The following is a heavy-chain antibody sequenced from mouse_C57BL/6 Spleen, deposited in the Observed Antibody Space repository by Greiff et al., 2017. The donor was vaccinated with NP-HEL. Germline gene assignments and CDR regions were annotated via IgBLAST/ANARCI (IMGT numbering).Heavy chain of an antibody. V-gene: IGHV1-22*01. Sequence: VQLKESGPELVKPGASVKMSCKASGYTFTDYNMHWVKQSHGKSLEWIGYINPNNGGTSYNQKFKGKATLTVNKSSSTAYMELRSLTSEDSAVYYCASSFYYGSSYDYAMDYWGQGTSVTVSS. J-gene: IGHJ4*01. CDR2: INPNNGGT. CDR3: ASSFYYGSSYDYAMDY. D-gene: IGHD1-1*01. CDR1: GYTFTDYN.